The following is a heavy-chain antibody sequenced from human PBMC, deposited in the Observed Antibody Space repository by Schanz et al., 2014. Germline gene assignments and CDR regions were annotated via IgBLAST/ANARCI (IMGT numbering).Heavy chain of an antibody. CDR3: ARNSGNFYDY. Sequence: EVQLVESGGGVVRPGGSLRLSCATSGFNLRRYSMNWVRQAPGGGLEWVSSISATSNFVHYADSVKGRFTISRDNAKNTLYLQMYSLRAEDTAVYYCARNSGNFYDYWGQGTRVTVSS. CDR2: ISATSNFV. D-gene: IGHD1-7*01. CDR1: GFNLRRYS. J-gene: IGHJ4*02. V-gene: IGHV3-21*01.